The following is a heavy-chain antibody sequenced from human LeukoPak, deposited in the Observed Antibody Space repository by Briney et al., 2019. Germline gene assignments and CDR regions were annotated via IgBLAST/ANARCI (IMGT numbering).Heavy chain of an antibody. CDR3: ARDLGAGYYYGSGSRWFDP. CDR1: GGSFSGYY. J-gene: IGHJ5*02. D-gene: IGHD3-10*01. Sequence: SETLSLTCAVYGGSFSGYYWSWIRQPPGKGLEWIGEINHSGSTNYNPSLKSRVTISVDTSKNQFSLKLSSVTAADTAVYYCARDLGAGYYYGSGSRWFDPWGQGTLVAVSS. CDR2: INHSGST. V-gene: IGHV4-34*01.